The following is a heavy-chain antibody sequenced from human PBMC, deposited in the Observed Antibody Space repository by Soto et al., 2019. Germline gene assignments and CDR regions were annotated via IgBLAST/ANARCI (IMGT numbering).Heavy chain of an antibody. V-gene: IGHV1-18*01. CDR1: GYTFTSYC. Sequence: GASVNVSCKASGYTFTSYCISWVRQAPGQGLEWMGWISAYNGNTNYAQKLQGRVTMTTDTSTSTAYMELRSLRSDDTAVYYCARVRPVYYYYYMDFWGKGTTVTVSS. CDR2: ISAYNGNT. J-gene: IGHJ6*03. CDR3: ARVRPVYYYYYMDF. D-gene: IGHD3-16*01.